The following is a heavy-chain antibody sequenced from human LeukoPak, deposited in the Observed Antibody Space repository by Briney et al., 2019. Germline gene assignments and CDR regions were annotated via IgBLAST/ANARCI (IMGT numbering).Heavy chain of an antibody. V-gene: IGHV3-74*01. J-gene: IGHJ6*03. CDR2: INTDGSST. CDR1: GFTFSSYW. CDR3: ARASAGYCSSTSCYTEGDYYYYYMDV. Sequence: GGSLRLSCAASGFTFSSYWMHWVRQAPGKGLVWVSRINTDGSSTSYADSVKGRFTISRDNAKNTLYLQMNSLRAEDTAVYYCARASAGYCSSTSCYTEGDYYYYYMDVWGKGTTVTVSS. D-gene: IGHD2-2*02.